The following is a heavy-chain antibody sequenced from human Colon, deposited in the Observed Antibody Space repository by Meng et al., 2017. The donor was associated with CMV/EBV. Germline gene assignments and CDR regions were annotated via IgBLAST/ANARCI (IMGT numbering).Heavy chain of an antibody. V-gene: IGHV3-23*03. D-gene: IGHD6-19*01. J-gene: IGHJ4*02. CDR3: AKESSDFAVEDF. Sequence: GGSLRLSCAASGFTFSSYAMSWVRQAPGKGLEWVSAIYSGSTTSFYGDSVKGRFTISRDNSKNTPYLQMSSLRAEDTATYYCAKESSDFAVEDFWGQGTLVTVSS. CDR2: IYSGSTTS. CDR1: GFTFSSYA.